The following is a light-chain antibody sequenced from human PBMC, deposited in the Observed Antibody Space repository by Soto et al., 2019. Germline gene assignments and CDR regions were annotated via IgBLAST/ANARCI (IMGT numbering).Light chain of an antibody. J-gene: IGKJ1*01. CDR2: SAS. V-gene: IGKV1-12*01. Sequence: HMSESPSTLPAYVGDRVSITCRASQGIGVRLAWFQQKPGKAPQYLIQSASTLASGVPSRFSGSGSGTDFILTINTLQPEDVATYYCLQVYSFPRTFGHGTKVDIK. CDR3: LQVYSFPRT. CDR1: QGIGVR.